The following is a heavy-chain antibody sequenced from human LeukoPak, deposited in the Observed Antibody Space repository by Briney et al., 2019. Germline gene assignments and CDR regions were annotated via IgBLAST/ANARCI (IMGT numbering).Heavy chain of an antibody. CDR3: ASGYYDSSGYYYDYYYYGMDV. CDR1: GFTFNSFW. CDR2: IKEDGSEK. V-gene: IGHV3-7*01. J-gene: IGHJ6*02. D-gene: IGHD3-22*01. Sequence: GGSLRLSCTASGFTFNSFWMTWVRQAPGKGLEWVANIKEDGSEKNCVDSLKGRFTISRDNAKNSLYLQMNSLRAEDTAVYYCASGYYDSSGYYYDYYYYGMDVWGQGTTVTVSS.